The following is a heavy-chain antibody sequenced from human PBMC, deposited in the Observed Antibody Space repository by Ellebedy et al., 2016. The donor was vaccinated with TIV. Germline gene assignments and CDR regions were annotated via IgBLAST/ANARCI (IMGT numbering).Heavy chain of an antibody. Sequence: MPSETLSLTCSVSGGSINNYYWTWIRQLPGQGLEWIGYIHHSGNSHIHPSLKSRVTLSVDTSKNQFSLDMTSVTAADTATYYCARDLGRYGMDVWGQGTTVTVSS. V-gene: IGHV4-59*01. CDR1: GGSINNYY. CDR2: IHHSGNS. CDR3: ARDLGRYGMDV. J-gene: IGHJ6*02.